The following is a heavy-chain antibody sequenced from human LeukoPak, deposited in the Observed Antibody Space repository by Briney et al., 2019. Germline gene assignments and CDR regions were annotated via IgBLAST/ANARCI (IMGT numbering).Heavy chain of an antibody. CDR2: IKQDGSEK. V-gene: IGHV3-7*03. Sequence: GGSLRLHCAASGFTLSSYWLSCVSQAPGKGLVFLSNIKQDGSEKYYVDSVKGRFTISRDNAKNSLYLQMNSLRAEDTAVYYCARDEGNWFDPWGQGTLVTVSS. CDR3: ARDEGNWFDP. CDR1: GFTLSSYW. J-gene: IGHJ5*02.